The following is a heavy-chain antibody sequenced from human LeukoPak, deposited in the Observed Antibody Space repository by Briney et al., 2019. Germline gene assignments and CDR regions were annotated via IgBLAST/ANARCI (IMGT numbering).Heavy chain of an antibody. CDR2: ITNDGSST. V-gene: IGHV3-74*01. D-gene: IGHD3-22*01. J-gene: IGHJ6*02. CDR1: GLTFSSHW. Sequence: PGGSLRLSCAASGLTFSSHWMHWVRQAPGKGLVWVSRITNDGSSTTYADSVKGRFTISRDNAKNMLYLQVNSLRAEDTAVYYCARGGPYYYDSSDAVDVWGQGTTVTVSS. CDR3: ARGGPYYYDSSDAVDV.